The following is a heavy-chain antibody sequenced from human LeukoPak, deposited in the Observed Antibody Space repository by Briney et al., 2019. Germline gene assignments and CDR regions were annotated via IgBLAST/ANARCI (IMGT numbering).Heavy chain of an antibody. CDR2: INHSGST. CDR3: ARGGLYHDFWSGSAAVRYYMDV. J-gene: IGHJ6*03. CDR1: GGSFSGYY. D-gene: IGHD3-3*01. Sequence: SETLSLTCAVYGGSFSGYYWSWIRQPPGKGLEWIGEINHSGSTNYNPSLKSRVTISVDTSKNQFSLKLSSVTAADTAVYYCARGGLYHDFWSGSAAVRYYMDVWGKGTTVTVSS. V-gene: IGHV4-34*01.